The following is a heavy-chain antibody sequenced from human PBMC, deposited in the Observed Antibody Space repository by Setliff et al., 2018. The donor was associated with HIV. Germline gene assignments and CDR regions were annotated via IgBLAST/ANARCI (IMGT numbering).Heavy chain of an antibody. J-gene: IGHJ3*02. CDR2: NHSSGNT. D-gene: IGHD3-3*01. Sequence: SETLSLTCAVYGGSLSDYYWSWIRQPPGKGLEWLGENHSSGNTNYSPSLKGRVTISADTPKNQYSLNLKSVTAADTAVYYCARVREGFLPYDAFEIWGQGTMVTVSS. CDR1: GGSLSDYY. CDR3: ARVREGFLPYDAFEI. V-gene: IGHV4-34*01.